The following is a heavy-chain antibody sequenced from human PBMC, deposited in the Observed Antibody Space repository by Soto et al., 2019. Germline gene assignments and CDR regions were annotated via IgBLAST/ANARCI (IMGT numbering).Heavy chain of an antibody. V-gene: IGHV3-11*01. Sequence: PGGSLRLSCAASGFTFSDYYMSWIRQAPGKGLEWVSFINNNDRVIYYADSVKGRFTISRDNAKTSLYLRMNSLRAEDTVIYYCARKYYYDSRAFDXWGQGTLVTVSX. D-gene: IGHD3-22*01. CDR2: INNNDRVI. CDR1: GFTFSDYY. CDR3: ARKYYYDSRAFDX. J-gene: IGHJ4*02.